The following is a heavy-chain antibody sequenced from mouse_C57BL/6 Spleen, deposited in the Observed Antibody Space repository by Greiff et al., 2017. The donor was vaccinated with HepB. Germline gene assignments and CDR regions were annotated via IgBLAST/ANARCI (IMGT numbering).Heavy chain of an antibody. CDR3: ASRGNYYAMDY. CDR2: IYPGDGDT. Sequence: VQLQQSGPELVKPGASVKISCKASGYAFSSSWMNWVKQRPGKGLEWIGRIYPGDGDTNYKGKFKGKATLTADKSSSTAYMQLSSLTSEDSAVYFCASRGNYYAMDYWGQGTSVTVSS. J-gene: IGHJ4*01. V-gene: IGHV1-82*01. D-gene: IGHD2-1*01. CDR1: GYAFSSSW.